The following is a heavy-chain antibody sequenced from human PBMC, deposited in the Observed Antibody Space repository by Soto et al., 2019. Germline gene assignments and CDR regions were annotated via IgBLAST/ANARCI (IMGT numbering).Heavy chain of an antibody. V-gene: IGHV3-7*01. CDR2: IKQDGSEK. Sequence: PGGSLRLSCAASGFTFSSYWMSWVRQAPGKGLEWVANIKQDGSEKYYVDSVKGRFTISRDNAKNSLYLQMNSLRAEDTAVYYCARARGYSSSSYYYYYYMDGWGKGTTVTVSS. J-gene: IGHJ6*03. CDR1: GFTFSSYW. D-gene: IGHD6-6*01. CDR3: ARARGYSSSSYYYYYYMDG.